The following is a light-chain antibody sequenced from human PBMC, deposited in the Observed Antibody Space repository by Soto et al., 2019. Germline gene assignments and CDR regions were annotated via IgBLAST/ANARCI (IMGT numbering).Light chain of an antibody. CDR3: SSYTTSNTRQIV. CDR2: DVS. CDR1: SSDVGGYNY. V-gene: IGLV2-14*03. Sequence: ALTQPASVSGSPGQSINISCTGTSSDVGGYNYVSWYQHHPGKAPKLIIYDVSNRPSGVSNPFSGSKSGNTASLTISGLQPEDEADYYCSSYTTSNTRQIVFGTGTKVTVL. J-gene: IGLJ1*01.